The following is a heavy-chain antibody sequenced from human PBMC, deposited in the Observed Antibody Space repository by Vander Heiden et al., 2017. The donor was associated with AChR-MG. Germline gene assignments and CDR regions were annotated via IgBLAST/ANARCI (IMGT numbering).Heavy chain of an antibody. J-gene: IGHJ6*02. Sequence: VESGGGLVQPGGSLRLSCAASDFKFKEYDMGWVRQAPGKRPQWVARISYTGATFYDDSVQGRFIVSRDNSKNTTSLHMGNLGVDDTAVYHCVRSSYDVSHIWGRGTAVTVSS. V-gene: IGHV3-23*05. CDR2: ISYTGAT. CDR3: VRSSYDVSHI. CDR1: DFKFKEYD. D-gene: IGHD3-10*01.